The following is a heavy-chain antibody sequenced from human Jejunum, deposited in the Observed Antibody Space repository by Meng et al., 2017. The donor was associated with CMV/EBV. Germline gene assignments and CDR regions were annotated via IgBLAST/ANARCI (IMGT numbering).Heavy chain of an antibody. CDR2: LTPDGGVT. CDR3: ARDLRGKDDY. CDR1: GFTFSAYW. J-gene: IGHJ4*02. Sequence: SCTTSGFTFSAYWMHWVRQTPGKGLVWVSRLTPDGGVTDYADSVKGRFTISRDNAKSTLYLQMNSLRAEDTGVYYCARDLRGKDDYWGQGTLVTVSS. D-gene: IGHD5-12*01. V-gene: IGHV3-74*01.